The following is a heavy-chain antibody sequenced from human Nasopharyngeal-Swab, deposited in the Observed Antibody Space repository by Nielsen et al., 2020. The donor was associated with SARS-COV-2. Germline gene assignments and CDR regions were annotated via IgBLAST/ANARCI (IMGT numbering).Heavy chain of an antibody. Sequence: GESLKISCAASGFTFSSYAMSWVRQAPGKGLEWVSTISGSDGSAYYADSVKGRFTISRDNSRHTLCLQMNSLRAEDTAVYYCARIRTGAYFDYWGQGTLATVSS. CDR1: GFTFSSYA. CDR2: ISGSDGSA. CDR3: ARIRTGAYFDY. J-gene: IGHJ4*02. V-gene: IGHV3-23*01. D-gene: IGHD1-14*01.